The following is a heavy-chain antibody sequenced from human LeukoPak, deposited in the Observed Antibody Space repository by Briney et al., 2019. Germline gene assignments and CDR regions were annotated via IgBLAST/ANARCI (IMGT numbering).Heavy chain of an antibody. D-gene: IGHD3-10*02. J-gene: IGHJ6*04. CDR1: GFTFSSYS. V-gene: IGHV3-21*01. CDR2: ISSSSSYI. Sequence: GGSLRLSCAASGFTFSSYSMNWVRQAPGKGLEWVSSISSSSSYIKYADSVKGRFTISRDNAKNSLYLQMNSLRAEDTAVYYCAELGITMIGGVWGKGTTVTISS. CDR3: AELGITMIGGV.